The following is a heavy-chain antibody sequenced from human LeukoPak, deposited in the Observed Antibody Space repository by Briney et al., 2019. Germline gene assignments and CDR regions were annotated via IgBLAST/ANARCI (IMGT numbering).Heavy chain of an antibody. CDR2: IYSNEAT. Sequence: SETLSLTCTVSGGSISSYYWSWIRQPPGKGLEWIGYIYSNEATEYKPSLKSRVTISADTSKNQFSLKLTSVTAADTAIYYCARRNDFHIWGQGTMVTVSS. CDR3: ARRNDFHI. J-gene: IGHJ3*02. V-gene: IGHV4-4*08. CDR1: GGSISSYY.